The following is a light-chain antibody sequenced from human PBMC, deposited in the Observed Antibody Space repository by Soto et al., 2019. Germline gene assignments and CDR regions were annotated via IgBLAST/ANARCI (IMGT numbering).Light chain of an antibody. CDR3: HQYYDCPPT. J-gene: IGKJ1*01. Sequence: EVVMTQSPATLSVSPGERVTLSCRASQSISSNLSWYQLKAGQTPRILVYGASTRATGFPGNFSGSGSGTDFTLTISDLQSEDFEVYFWHQYYDCPPTFGQGTKVEIK. CDR1: QSISSN. CDR2: GAS. V-gene: IGKV3-15*01.